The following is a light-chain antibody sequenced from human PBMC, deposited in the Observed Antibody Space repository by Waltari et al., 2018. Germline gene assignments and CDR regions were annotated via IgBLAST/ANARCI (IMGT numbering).Light chain of an antibody. V-gene: IGLV2-14*01. Sequence: QSALTQPASASGSPGPSITISCTGTSTDVGGYNYVSWYQQHPGKAPKLMIYDVSSRPSGVSNRFAGSKSGNTASLTISGLQAEDEADYYCSSFTRNSLYVFGTGTKVTVL. CDR1: STDVGGYNY. CDR3: SSFTRNSLYV. CDR2: DVS. J-gene: IGLJ1*01.